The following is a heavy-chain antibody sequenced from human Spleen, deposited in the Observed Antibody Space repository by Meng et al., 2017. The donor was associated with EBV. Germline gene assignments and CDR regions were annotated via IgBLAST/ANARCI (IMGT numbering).Heavy chain of an antibody. CDR1: GGSIYAYY. D-gene: IGHD5-12*01. Sequence: HRQQSGAGLVKPSETLSLTCSVSGGSIYAYYWNWIRQPPGKALEWIGYAYYTGRTNYNPSLKSRVTISLDTAKNEFSLDLSSVTAADTAVYYCARNGYDLYFDSWGQGSLVTVSS. J-gene: IGHJ4*02. CDR3: ARNGYDLYFDS. V-gene: IGHV4-59*01. CDR2: AYYTGRT.